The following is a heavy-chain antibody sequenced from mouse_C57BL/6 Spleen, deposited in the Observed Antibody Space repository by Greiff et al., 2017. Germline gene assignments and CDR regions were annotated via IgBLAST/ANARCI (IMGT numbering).Heavy chain of an antibody. Sequence: EVKLVESGPELVKPGASVKISYKASGYSFTGYYMNWVKQSPEKSLEWIGEINPRTGGTTYNQKFKAKATLTVDKSSSTAYMQLKSLTSEDSAVYYCARARGYSNNYYALAYWGQGTSVTVSS. J-gene: IGHJ4*01. CDR3: ARARGYSNNYYALAY. CDR1: GYSFTGYY. CDR2: INPRTGGT. V-gene: IGHV1-42*01. D-gene: IGHD2-5*01.